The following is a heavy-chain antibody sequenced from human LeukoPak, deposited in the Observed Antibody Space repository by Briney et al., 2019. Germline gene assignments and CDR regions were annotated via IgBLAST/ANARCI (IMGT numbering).Heavy chain of an antibody. CDR2: IKSKTDGGTT. D-gene: IGHD3-10*01. Sequence: GGSLRLSCAASGFTFSNAWMSWVRQAPGKGLEWVGRIKSKTDGGTTVYAAPVKGRFTISRDDSKNTLYLQMNSLKTEDTAVYYCTTDFTMVRGVIEYWGQGTLVTVSS. J-gene: IGHJ4*02. CDR1: GFTFSNAW. CDR3: TTDFTMVRGVIEY. V-gene: IGHV3-15*01.